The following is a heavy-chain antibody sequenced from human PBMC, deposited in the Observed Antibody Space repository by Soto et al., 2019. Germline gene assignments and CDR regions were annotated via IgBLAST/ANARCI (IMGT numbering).Heavy chain of an antibody. V-gene: IGHV1-3*01. D-gene: IGHD1-1*01. J-gene: IGHJ4*02. CDR3: ARPTSGTTFDY. CDR1: GYTFTSYA. CDR2: INAGNGNT. Sequence: AASVKVSCKASGYTFTSYAMHWVRQAPGQRPEWMGWINAGNGNTKYSQKFQGRVTITRDTSASTAYMELSSLRSEDTAVYYCARPTSGTTFDYWGQGTLVTVSS.